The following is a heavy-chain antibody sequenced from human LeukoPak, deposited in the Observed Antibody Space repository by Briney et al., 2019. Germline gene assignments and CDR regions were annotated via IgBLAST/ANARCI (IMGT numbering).Heavy chain of an antibody. CDR1: GGSFSGYY. CDR2: INHSGST. D-gene: IGHD1-26*01. Sequence: SETLSLTCAVYGGSFSGYYWSWIRQPPGKGLEWIGEINHSGSTNYNPSLKSRVTISVDTSKNQFSLKLSSVTAADTAVYYCARGDEDFSGSYHKIDYWGQGTLVTVSS. V-gene: IGHV4-34*01. J-gene: IGHJ4*02. CDR3: ARGDEDFSGSYHKIDY.